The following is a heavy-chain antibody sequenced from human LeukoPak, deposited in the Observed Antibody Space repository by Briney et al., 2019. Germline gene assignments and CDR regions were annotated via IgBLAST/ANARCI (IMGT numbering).Heavy chain of an antibody. J-gene: IGHJ6*03. CDR3: ARASGRSYYYYYYMDV. CDR2: ISSSSSYI. Sequence: GGSLRLSCAASGFTFSSYSMNWVRQAPGKGLEWVSSISSSSSYIYYADSVKGRFTISRDNAKNSLYLQMNSLRAEDTAVYYCARASGRSYYYYYYMDVWGKGTTVTVSS. V-gene: IGHV3-21*01. CDR1: GFTFSSYS. D-gene: IGHD6-19*01.